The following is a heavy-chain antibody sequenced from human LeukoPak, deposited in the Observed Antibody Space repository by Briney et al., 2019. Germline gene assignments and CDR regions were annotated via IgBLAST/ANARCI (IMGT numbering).Heavy chain of an antibody. CDR1: GFTFSSYA. CDR3: ARGHIAVAVLLYDY. Sequence: GGSLRLSCAASGFTFSSYAMHWVRQAPGKGLEWVAVISYDGSNKYYADSVKGRFTISRDNSKNTLYLQMNGLRAEDTAVYYCARGHIAVAVLLYDYWGQGTLVTVSS. J-gene: IGHJ4*02. V-gene: IGHV3-30-3*01. CDR2: ISYDGSNK. D-gene: IGHD6-19*01.